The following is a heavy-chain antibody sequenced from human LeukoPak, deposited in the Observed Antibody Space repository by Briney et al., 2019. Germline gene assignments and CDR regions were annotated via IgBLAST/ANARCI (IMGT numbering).Heavy chain of an antibody. V-gene: IGHV3-30*02. Sequence: GGSLRLSCGASGFTFSSSATHWVRQGPGKGLEWVAYIAHHGNNKYYADSVKGRFTISRDNSKGSLYLQMNSLRADDTAVYYCAKDGSWSCTDWGQGTLVRVSS. CDR2: IAHHGNNK. D-gene: IGHD2-8*02. CDR3: AKDGSWSCTD. CDR1: GFTFSSSA. J-gene: IGHJ4*02.